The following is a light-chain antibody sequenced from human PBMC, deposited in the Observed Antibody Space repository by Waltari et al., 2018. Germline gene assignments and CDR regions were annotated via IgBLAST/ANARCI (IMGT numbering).Light chain of an antibody. CDR3: ATWDENINGPL. CDR2: LNA. J-gene: IGLJ3*02. CDR1: ISHLGSNP. V-gene: IGLV1-44*01. Sequence: QSVLTPPPSASGTPGQRVTISCSGGISHLGSNPVQWSQHLPGTAPKLLIYLNAQRPSGVPDRFSGSKSGTSASLAISGLQSEDEVDYFCATWDENINGPLFGGGTKVTVL.